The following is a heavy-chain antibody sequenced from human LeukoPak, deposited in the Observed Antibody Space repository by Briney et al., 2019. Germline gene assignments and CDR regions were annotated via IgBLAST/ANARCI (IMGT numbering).Heavy chain of an antibody. CDR1: GFTFDDYA. Sequence: GASLRLSCAAAGFTFDDYAMHWVRQAPGKGLEWVSLISWDGGSTYYADSVKGRFTISRDNSKNSLYLQMYSLRAEDTALYYCAKVDYGDYVIDYWGQGTLVTVSS. D-gene: IGHD4-17*01. J-gene: IGHJ4*02. CDR2: ISWDGGST. CDR3: AKVDYGDYVIDY. V-gene: IGHV3-43D*03.